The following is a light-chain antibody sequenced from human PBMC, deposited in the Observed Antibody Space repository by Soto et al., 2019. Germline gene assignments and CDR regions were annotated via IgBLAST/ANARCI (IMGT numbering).Light chain of an antibody. CDR3: SSYAGSNKV. J-gene: IGLJ1*01. V-gene: IGLV2-8*01. CDR2: EVN. CDR1: SSDVGGYNY. Sequence: QSALTQPPSASGSPGQSVTISCTGTSSDVGGYNYVSWFQQHPGKAPKLMIYEVNKRPSGVPDRFSGSKSGNTASLTVSGLQAEDEADYYCSSYAGSNKVFGTGTKATVL.